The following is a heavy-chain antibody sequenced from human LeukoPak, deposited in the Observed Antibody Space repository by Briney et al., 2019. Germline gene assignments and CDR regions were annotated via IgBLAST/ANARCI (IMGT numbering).Heavy chain of an antibody. CDR2: ISRSSSYI. J-gene: IGHJ2*01. D-gene: IGHD3-22*01. CDR1: GFTFGSYS. Sequence: GGSLRLSCAASGFTFGSYSMNWVRQAPGKGLEWVSSISRSSSYIDYADSVKGRFTISRDNAKNSLYLQMNSLRAEDTAVYYCARGGYDSSGYYSIWYFDLWGRGTLVTVSS. V-gene: IGHV3-21*01. CDR3: ARGGYDSSGYYSIWYFDL.